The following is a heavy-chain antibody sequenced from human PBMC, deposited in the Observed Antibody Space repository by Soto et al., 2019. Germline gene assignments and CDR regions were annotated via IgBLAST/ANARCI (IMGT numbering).Heavy chain of an antibody. CDR2: IIPILRMA. D-gene: IGHD3-10*01. J-gene: IGHJ4*02. CDR1: GGTFTSYT. CDR3: AASYGSGSAHFDY. Sequence: QVQLVQSGAEVKMPGSSVKVSCTASGGTFTSYTFSWVRQVPGQGLEWMGRIIPILRMADFAQKFQGRVTMTADESTSTVYMKLSSLRSEDRAVYYWAASYGSGSAHFDYWGQGTRVTVS. V-gene: IGHV1-69*02.